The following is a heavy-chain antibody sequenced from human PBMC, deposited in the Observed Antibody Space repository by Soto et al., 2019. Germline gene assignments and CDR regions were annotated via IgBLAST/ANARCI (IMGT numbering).Heavy chain of an antibody. Sequence: SVKVSCKASGGTFSSYAISWVRQAPGQGLEWMGGIIPIFGTANYAQKFQGRVTITADESTSTAYMELSSLRSEDTAVYYCARFPPFGDYETFDYWGQGTLVTVSS. D-gene: IGHD4-17*01. CDR1: GGTFSSYA. J-gene: IGHJ4*02. CDR2: IIPIFGTA. CDR3: ARFPPFGDYETFDY. V-gene: IGHV1-69*13.